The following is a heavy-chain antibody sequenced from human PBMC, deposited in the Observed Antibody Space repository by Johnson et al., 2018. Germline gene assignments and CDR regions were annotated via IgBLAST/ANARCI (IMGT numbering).Heavy chain of an antibody. J-gene: IGHJ3*02. Sequence: VQLVQSGGGLVQPGGSLRLSCAASGFTFSFYWMSWVRQAPGKGLEWVANIKLDGSEKYYVDSVKGRFSISRDNAKDSLYLQMNSLRPEDTAGYYCAGERDAFDIWGQGTMVTVSS. CDR1: GFTFSFYW. CDR3: AGERDAFDI. D-gene: IGHD2-21*01. CDR2: IKLDGSEK. V-gene: IGHV3-7*01.